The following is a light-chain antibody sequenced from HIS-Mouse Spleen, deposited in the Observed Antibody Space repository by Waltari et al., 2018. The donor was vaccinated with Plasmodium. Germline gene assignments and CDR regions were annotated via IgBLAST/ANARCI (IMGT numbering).Light chain of an antibody. V-gene: IGKV1-17*03. CDR3: LQHNSYPMYT. Sequence: DIQITQSPSALPASVGDRVTITCRASPGISNYLAWFQQKQGKVPKPLIYAASSLQSGVPSRFSGSGSGTEFTLTISSLQPEDFATYYCLQHNSYPMYTFGQGTKLEIK. CDR1: PGISNY. CDR2: AAS. J-gene: IGKJ2*01.